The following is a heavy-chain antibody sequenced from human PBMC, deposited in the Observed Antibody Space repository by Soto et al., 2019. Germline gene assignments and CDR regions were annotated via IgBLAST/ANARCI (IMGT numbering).Heavy chain of an antibody. CDR2: ISYDGSKK. Sequence: GGSLRLSCAASGFTFSSYGMHWVRQAPGKGLEWVAVISYDGSKKYYADSVKGRFTISRDNSKNTRYLQMNSLRAEDTAVYYCAKDGRVTIFGVVLYYYYYYMDVWGKGTTVTVSS. D-gene: IGHD3-3*01. CDR1: GFTFSSYG. J-gene: IGHJ6*03. V-gene: IGHV3-30*18. CDR3: AKDGRVTIFGVVLYYYYYYMDV.